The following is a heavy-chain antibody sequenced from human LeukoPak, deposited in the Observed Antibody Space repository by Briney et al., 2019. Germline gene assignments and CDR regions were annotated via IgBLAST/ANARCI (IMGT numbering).Heavy chain of an antibody. D-gene: IGHD2-15*01. Sequence: PSETLSLTCTVSGGSITYYYWSWIRQSPGKGLEWIGYIYYNGSTNYNPSLKSRVTISVDMSKNQFSLKVTSVTAADTAIYYCARKGGHFDYWGQGTLVTVSS. J-gene: IGHJ4*02. V-gene: IGHV4-59*01. CDR3: ARKGGHFDY. CDR1: GGSITYYY. CDR2: IYYNGST.